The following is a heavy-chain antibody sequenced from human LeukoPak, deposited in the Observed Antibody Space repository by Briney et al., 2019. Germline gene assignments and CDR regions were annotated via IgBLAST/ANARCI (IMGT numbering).Heavy chain of an antibody. D-gene: IGHD6-19*01. CDR3: ARGAAVAGSELLYY. Sequence: GESLKISCAASGFTFSSYWMHWVRQAPGKGLVWVSRINSDGSSTSYADSVKGRFTISRDNAKNTLYLQMNSLRAEDTAVYYCARGAAVAGSELLYYWGQGTLVTVSS. CDR2: INSDGSST. V-gene: IGHV3-74*01. CDR1: GFTFSSYW. J-gene: IGHJ4*02.